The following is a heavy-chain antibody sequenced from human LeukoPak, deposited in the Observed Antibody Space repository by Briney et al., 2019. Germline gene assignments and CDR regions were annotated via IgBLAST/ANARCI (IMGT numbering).Heavy chain of an antibody. D-gene: IGHD6-19*01. Sequence: GGSLRLSCAASGFTFSSYSMNWVRQAPGKGLEWVSYISSSSSTIYYADSVKGRFTISRDNAKNSLYLQMNSLRAEDTAVYYCARDRGSAVAGREPFGYWGQGTLVTVSS. CDR2: ISSSSSTI. J-gene: IGHJ4*02. CDR1: GFTFSSYS. CDR3: ARDRGSAVAGREPFGY. V-gene: IGHV3-48*04.